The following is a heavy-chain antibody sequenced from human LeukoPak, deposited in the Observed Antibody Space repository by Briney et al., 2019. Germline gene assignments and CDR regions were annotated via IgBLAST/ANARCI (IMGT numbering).Heavy chain of an antibody. CDR3: ARAYYGSGSYYQLGY. Sequence: GASVKVSCKASGYTFTGYYMHWVRQAPGQGLEWMGWINPNSGGTKYAQKFQGRVTMTRDTSITTVYMELSSLRSDDTAVYYCARAYYGSGSYYQLGYWGQGTLVTVSS. J-gene: IGHJ4*02. V-gene: IGHV1-2*02. CDR2: INPNSGGT. CDR1: GYTFTGYY. D-gene: IGHD3-10*01.